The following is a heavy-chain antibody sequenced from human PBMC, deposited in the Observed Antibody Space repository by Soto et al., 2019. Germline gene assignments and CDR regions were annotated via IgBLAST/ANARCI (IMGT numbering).Heavy chain of an antibody. J-gene: IGHJ4*02. D-gene: IGHD3-3*01. CDR2: INHSGST. Sequence: SETLSLTCAVYGGSFSGYYWSWIRQPPGKGLEWIGEINHSGSTNYNPSLKSRVTISVDTSKNQFSLKLSSVTAADTAVYYCARVEDFWSGLQYHFDYCGQGTLVTVSS. CDR1: GGSFSGYY. CDR3: ARVEDFWSGLQYHFDY. V-gene: IGHV4-34*01.